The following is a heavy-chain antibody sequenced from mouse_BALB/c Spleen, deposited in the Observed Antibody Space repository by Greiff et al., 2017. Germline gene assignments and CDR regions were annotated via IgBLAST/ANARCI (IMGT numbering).Heavy chain of an antibody. CDR3: ARQKGGNYRDYAMDY. J-gene: IGHJ4*01. CDR1: GFTFSSYY. Sequence: EVQLVESGGGLVKLGGSLKLSCAASGFTFSSYYMSWVRQTPEKRLELVAAINSNGGSTYYPDTVKGRFTISRDNAKNTLYLQMSSLKSEDTALYYCARQKGGNYRDYAMDYWGQGTSVTVSS. V-gene: IGHV5-6-2*01. D-gene: IGHD2-1*01. CDR2: INSNGGST.